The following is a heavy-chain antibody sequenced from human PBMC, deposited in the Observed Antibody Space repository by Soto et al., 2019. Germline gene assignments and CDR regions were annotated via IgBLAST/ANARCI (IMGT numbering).Heavy chain of an antibody. D-gene: IGHD3-10*01. Sequence: SETLSLTCTVSGGSISRYYWSWIRQPPGKGLEWIGYLYNTGSTIYNPSLKSRVTISVDTSKNQFSLKLSSVTAADTAVYYCARPGNYGSGSYLYYLDYWGQGTLVTVSS. J-gene: IGHJ4*02. CDR1: GGSISRYY. CDR2: LYNTGST. V-gene: IGHV4-59*08. CDR3: ARPGNYGSGSYLYYLDY.